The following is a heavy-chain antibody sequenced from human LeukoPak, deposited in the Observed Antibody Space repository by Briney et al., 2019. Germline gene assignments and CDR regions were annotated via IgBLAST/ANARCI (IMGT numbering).Heavy chain of an antibody. V-gene: IGHV3-30*03. CDR2: ISYDGSNR. D-gene: IGHD3-10*01. CDR1: GFTFSSYG. J-gene: IGHJ4*02. CDR3: ARALWFGETFPAY. Sequence: GGSLRLSCAASGFTFSSYGMHWVRQAPGKGLEWVAVISYDGSNRYYADSVKGRFTISRDTSKNTLYLQMNSLRAEDTAVYYCARALWFGETFPAYWGQGTLVTVSS.